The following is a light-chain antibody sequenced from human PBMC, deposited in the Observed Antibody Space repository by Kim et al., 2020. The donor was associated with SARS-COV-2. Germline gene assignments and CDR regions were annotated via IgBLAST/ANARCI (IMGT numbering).Light chain of an antibody. Sequence: QSVMTQPPSASATPGQRVTISCSGSSSNIGSRNVYWYQQLPGTAPKLLIYRNDQRPSGVPDRFTGSKSGTSASLAISGLRSDDEAHYYCATWDDSLKNWVFGGGTQLTVL. J-gene: IGLJ3*02. CDR1: SSNIGSRN. CDR3: ATWDDSLKNWV. CDR2: RND. V-gene: IGLV1-47*01.